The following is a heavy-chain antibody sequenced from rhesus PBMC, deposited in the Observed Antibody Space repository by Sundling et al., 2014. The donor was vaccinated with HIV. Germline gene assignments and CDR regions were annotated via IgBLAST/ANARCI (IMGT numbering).Heavy chain of an antibody. D-gene: IGHD1-1*01. J-gene: IGHJ4*01. CDR1: YGYISDYYY. Sequence: QVQMRESGPGLVKPSETLPLTCAVSYGYISDYYYWTWIRQHPGKGLEWMGTIYGKSAHTYYNLSLKSRVAISKDTSKNQFFLRLSSVTAADTAIYHCARAKGWNYPFDYWGQGVLVTVSS. V-gene: IGHV4S9*01. CDR2: IYGKSAHT. CDR3: ARAKGWNYPFDY.